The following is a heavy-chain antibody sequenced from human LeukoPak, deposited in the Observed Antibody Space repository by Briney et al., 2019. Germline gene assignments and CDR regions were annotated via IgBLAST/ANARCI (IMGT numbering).Heavy chain of an antibody. CDR1: GYTFTDYY. Sequence: ASVKVSCKASGYTFTDYYIHWVRQAPGQGLEWMGWISPNSGGTNYAQNFQGRVTMTRDTSISTAYMELSRLRSDDTAVYYCARSVVVVVRRANWFDPWGQGTLVTVSS. CDR2: ISPNSGGT. CDR3: ARSVVVVVRRANWFDP. V-gene: IGHV1-2*02. D-gene: IGHD2-15*01. J-gene: IGHJ5*02.